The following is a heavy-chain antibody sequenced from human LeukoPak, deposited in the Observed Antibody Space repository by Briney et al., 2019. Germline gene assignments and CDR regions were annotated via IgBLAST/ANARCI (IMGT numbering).Heavy chain of an antibody. CDR2: TYYRSKWYN. CDR3: ARELPLGTAVPGTQLDAFDI. V-gene: IGHV6-1*01. J-gene: IGHJ3*02. CDR1: GDSVSSNSAA. D-gene: IGHD6-19*01. Sequence: SQTLSLTCAISGDSVSSNSAAWNWIRQSPSRGLEWLGRTYYRSKWYNDYALSVKSRITINPDTSKNQFSLQLSSVTPEDTAVYYCARELPLGTAVPGTQLDAFDIWGQGTMVTVSS.